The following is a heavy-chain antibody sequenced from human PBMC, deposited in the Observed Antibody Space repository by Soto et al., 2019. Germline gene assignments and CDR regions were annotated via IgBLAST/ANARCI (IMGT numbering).Heavy chain of an antibody. J-gene: IGHJ4*02. Sequence: QVQLQESGPGLVKPLETLSLTCNVSGVSFNSYYWSWIRQPPGKGLEWVGYINYFGATEYNPSLKSRVTISSDTSKSHFSLRVTSVTASDTAVYSCARHSSAWYRPFDFWGQGSLVTVSS. D-gene: IGHD6-19*01. V-gene: IGHV4-59*01. CDR3: ARHSSAWYRPFDF. CDR1: GVSFNSYY. CDR2: INYFGAT.